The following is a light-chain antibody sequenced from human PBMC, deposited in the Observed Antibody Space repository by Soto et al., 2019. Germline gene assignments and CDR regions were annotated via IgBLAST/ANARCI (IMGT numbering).Light chain of an antibody. CDR1: QSVSSH. J-gene: IGKJ1*01. Sequence: EIVLTQSPATLSVSPGGGATLSCGASQSVSSHLAWYQQKPGQGPRLLIYDASTRATGIPARFSGSGSGTEFTLTISSLQSEDFGVYYCQHYDVWPLTFGQGTKLDIK. V-gene: IGKV3-15*01. CDR3: QHYDVWPLT. CDR2: DAS.